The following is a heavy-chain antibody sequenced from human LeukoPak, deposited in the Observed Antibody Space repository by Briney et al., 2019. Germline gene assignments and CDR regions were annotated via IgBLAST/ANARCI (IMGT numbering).Heavy chain of an antibody. J-gene: IGHJ4*02. CDR2: IYPGDSDT. CDR3: ARLGVGATYFDY. V-gene: IGHV5-51*03. Sequence: GESLKISCKGSGYSFSTYWIGWVRQMPGKGLEWMGIIYPGDSDTRYSPSFQGQVTISADRASSTAYLQWSSLKSSDTVMYYCARLGVGATYFDYWGQGTLVTASS. CDR1: GYSFSTYW. D-gene: IGHD1-26*01.